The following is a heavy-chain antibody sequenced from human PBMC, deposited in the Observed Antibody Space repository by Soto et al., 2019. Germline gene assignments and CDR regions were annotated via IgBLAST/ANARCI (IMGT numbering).Heavy chain of an antibody. CDR1: GFTFSSYG. D-gene: IGHD5-18*01. CDR3: AKGGYSYYYGMDV. J-gene: IGHJ6*02. Sequence: GGSLRLSCAASGFTFSSYGMHWVRQAPGKGLEWVAVISYDGSNKYYADSVKGRFTISRDNSKNTLYLQMNSLRAEDTAVYYCAKGGYSYYYGMDVWGQGTTVTVS. CDR2: ISYDGSNK. V-gene: IGHV3-30*18.